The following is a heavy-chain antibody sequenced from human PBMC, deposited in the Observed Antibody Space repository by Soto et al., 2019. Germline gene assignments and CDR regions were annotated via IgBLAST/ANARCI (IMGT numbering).Heavy chain of an antibody. CDR1: GFAFSSYS. CDR2: ISGSSDFI. CDR3: ARDKDYAFDY. V-gene: IGHV3-48*01. D-gene: IGHD4-17*01. Sequence: PGGSLRLSCAASGFAFSSYSINWVRQAPGKGLEWVSYISGSSDFISYADSVKGRFTFSRDNAKNSLYLQMNSLRAEDTAVYYCARDKDYAFDYWGQGTLVTVSS. J-gene: IGHJ4*02.